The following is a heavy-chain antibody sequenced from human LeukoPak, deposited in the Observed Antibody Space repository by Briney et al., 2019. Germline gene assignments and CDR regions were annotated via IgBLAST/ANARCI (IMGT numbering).Heavy chain of an antibody. Sequence: GRSLRLSCAASGFIFDDYAMHWVRHAPGKGLEWVSGISWNSGSIGYADSVKGRFTISRDNAKNSLYLQMNSLRAEDTALYYCAKGVRLLWFGELLYAAFDIWGQGTMVTVSS. CDR2: ISWNSGSI. V-gene: IGHV3-9*01. J-gene: IGHJ3*02. D-gene: IGHD3-10*01. CDR1: GFIFDDYA. CDR3: AKGVRLLWFGELLYAAFDI.